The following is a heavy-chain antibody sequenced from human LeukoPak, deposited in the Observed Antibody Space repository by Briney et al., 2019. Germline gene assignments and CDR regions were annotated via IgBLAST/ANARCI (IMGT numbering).Heavy chain of an antibody. CDR2: ISRSASTK. CDR1: GFTFSDYY. V-gene: IGHV3-11*04. J-gene: IGHJ6*03. Sequence: GGSLRLSCTASGFTFSDYYMSWIRQAPAKGLEWVSHISRSASTKYYADSVKGRFAISRDNAKNSLYLQLNSLRAEDTAVYYCAREEDYYMDVWGKGTTVTVSS. CDR3: AREEDYYMDV.